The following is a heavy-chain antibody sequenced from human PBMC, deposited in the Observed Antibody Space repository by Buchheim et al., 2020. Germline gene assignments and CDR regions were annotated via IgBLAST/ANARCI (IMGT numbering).Heavy chain of an antibody. J-gene: IGHJ4*02. CDR1: GFTSSSDE. CDR3: ARNLYYYDSSSGGR. CDR2: ISSSGSTI. D-gene: IGHD3-22*01. Sequence: EVQLVESGGDLVQPGGSLRLSCAASGFTSSSDEMSWVRQAPGKGLEWVSYISSSGSTIYYADSVTGRFTISRDSAKNSLFLPMNSLRAEDTAVYYCARNLYYYDSSSGGRWGQGTL. V-gene: IGHV3-48*03.